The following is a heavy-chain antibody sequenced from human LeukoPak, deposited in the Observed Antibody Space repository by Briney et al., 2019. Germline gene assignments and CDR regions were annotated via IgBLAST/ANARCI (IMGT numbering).Heavy chain of an antibody. Sequence: GGSLRLSCAASGFTFSSYSMNWVRQAPGKGLEWVSSISSSSSYIYYADSVKGRFTISRDNAKNSLYLQMNSLRAEDTAVYYCARESLSIVVVPAAIGYWGQGTLVTVSS. CDR2: ISSSSSYI. J-gene: IGHJ4*02. CDR3: ARESLSIVVVPAAIGY. D-gene: IGHD2-2*01. CDR1: GFTFSSYS. V-gene: IGHV3-21*01.